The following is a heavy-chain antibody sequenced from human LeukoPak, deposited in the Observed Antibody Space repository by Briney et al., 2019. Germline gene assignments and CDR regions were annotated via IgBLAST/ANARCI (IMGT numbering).Heavy chain of an antibody. V-gene: IGHV3-21*01. CDR3: ARDESMDFDY. J-gene: IGHJ4*02. CDR1: GFTFSSYS. CDR2: ISSSSSYI. D-gene: IGHD2-8*01. Sequence: GGSPRLSCAASGFTFSSYSMNWVRQAPGKGLEWVSSISSSSSYIYYADSVKGRFTISRDNAKNSLYLQMNSLRAEDTAVYYCARDESMDFDYWGQGTLVTVSS.